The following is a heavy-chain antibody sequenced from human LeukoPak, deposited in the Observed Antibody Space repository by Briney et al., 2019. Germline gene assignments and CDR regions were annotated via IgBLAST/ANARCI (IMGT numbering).Heavy chain of an antibody. CDR3: ARASVWQQLSIDY. CDR1: GGSFSDHY. V-gene: IGHV4-34*01. D-gene: IGHD6-13*01. Sequence: SETLSLTCAVYGGSFSDHYWNWIRQPPGKGLEWIGEINHSGSTNYNPSLKSRVTMSVDTSKNQFSLKLSSVTAADTAVYYCARASVWQQLSIDYWGQGTLVTVSS. J-gene: IGHJ4*02. CDR2: INHSGST.